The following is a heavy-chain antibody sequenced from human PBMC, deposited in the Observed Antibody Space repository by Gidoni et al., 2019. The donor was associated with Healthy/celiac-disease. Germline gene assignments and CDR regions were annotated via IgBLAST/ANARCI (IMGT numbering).Heavy chain of an antibody. Sequence: EVQLVESGGGVGKPGGSRRLACAASGFTFSNAWMSWVRQAPGKGLEWVGRIKSNTDGGTTDYAAPVKGRFTISRDDSKNTLYLQMNSLKTEDTAVYYCTTEPMTTVPLGGQGTLVTVSS. D-gene: IGHD4-17*01. CDR2: IKSNTDGGTT. J-gene: IGHJ4*02. V-gene: IGHV3-15*01. CDR1: GFTFSNAW. CDR3: TTEPMTTVPL.